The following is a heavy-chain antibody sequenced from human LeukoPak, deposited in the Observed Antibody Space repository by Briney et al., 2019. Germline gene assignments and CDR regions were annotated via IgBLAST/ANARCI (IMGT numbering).Heavy chain of an antibody. V-gene: IGHV3-74*01. Sequence: GGSLRLSCAASGFTFSSYWMHWVRQAPGKGLVWVSRIKTDGSITSYADSVKGRFTISRDNAKNTLYVQMNSLRVEDTAVYYCARVGLGEWYFDLWGRGTLVTVSS. D-gene: IGHD1-26*01. CDR2: IKTDGSIT. CDR3: ARVGLGEWYFDL. J-gene: IGHJ2*01. CDR1: GFTFSSYW.